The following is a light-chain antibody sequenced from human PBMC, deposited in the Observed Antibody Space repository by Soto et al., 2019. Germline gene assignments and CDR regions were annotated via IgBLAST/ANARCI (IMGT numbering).Light chain of an antibody. V-gene: IGLV2-23*01. CDR2: KGS. J-gene: IGLJ1*01. CDR3: CSSAPESTYV. Sequence: QSVLAQPASVSGSPGQSITISCPGTSSDVGAYNSVSWYQQHPHKAPQVIIYKGSQRPSGVSNRFSGSTSGNAASLTISGLQADDEADYFCCSSAPESTYVFGTGTKLTVL. CDR1: SSDVGAYNS.